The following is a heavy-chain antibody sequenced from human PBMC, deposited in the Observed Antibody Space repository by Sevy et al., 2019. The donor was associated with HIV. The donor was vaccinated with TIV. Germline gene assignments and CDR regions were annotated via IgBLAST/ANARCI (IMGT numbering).Heavy chain of an antibody. CDR2: FDPEDGET. CDR1: GYTLTALS. CDR3: ATTKDYYDSSGYPFDH. J-gene: IGHJ4*02. V-gene: IGHV1-24*01. D-gene: IGHD3-22*01. Sequence: ASVKVSCKVSGYTLTALSMHWVRQAPGKGLEWMGTFDPEDGETRFAQKFQGRVTMTEDTSTDTAYMKLSSLRSEDTAVYFCATTKDYYDSSGYPFDHWGQGALVTVSS.